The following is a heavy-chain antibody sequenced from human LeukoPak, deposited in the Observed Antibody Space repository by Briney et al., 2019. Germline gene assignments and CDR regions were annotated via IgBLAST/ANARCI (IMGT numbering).Heavy chain of an antibody. CDR3: ARGDARVLGASRPDAFDI. J-gene: IGHJ3*02. CDR2: IYYSGST. V-gene: IGHV4-31*03. D-gene: IGHD3-10*01. Sequence: SQALSLTCTVSGGSISSGGYYWSWIRQHPGKGLEWIGYIYYSGSTYYNPSLKSRVTISVDTSKNQFSLKLSSVTAADTAVYYCARGDARVLGASRPDAFDIWGQGTMVTVSS. CDR1: GGSISSGGYY.